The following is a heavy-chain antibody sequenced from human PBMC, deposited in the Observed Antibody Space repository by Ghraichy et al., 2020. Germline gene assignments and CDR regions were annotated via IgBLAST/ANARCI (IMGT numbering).Heavy chain of an antibody. CDR1: GLTFSAYA. Sequence: GGSLRLSCAGSGLTFSAYAMNWVRQVPGQGLEWVSGISGPGGNTYYADSVRGRFTISRDNSKNTLYLQMNNLRAEDTAVYYCAKSLRRISVTGYYFDNWGQGSLVTVSS. V-gene: IGHV3-23*01. CDR3: AKSLRRISVTGYYFDN. D-gene: IGHD6-19*01. J-gene: IGHJ4*02. CDR2: ISGPGGNT.